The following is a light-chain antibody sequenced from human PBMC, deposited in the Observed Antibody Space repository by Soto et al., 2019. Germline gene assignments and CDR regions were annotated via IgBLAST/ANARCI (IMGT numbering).Light chain of an antibody. CDR1: QSVSSSY. J-gene: IGKJ1*01. Sequence: EIVLTQSPGTLSLSQGERATLSCRAIQSVSSSYLAWYQQKPGQAPRLLIYGASSRATGIPARFSGSRSGTEFTLTISSLQSEDFAVYYCQQYNNWPPWTFGQGTKVDIK. CDR3: QQYNNWPPWT. CDR2: GAS. V-gene: IGKV3D-15*01.